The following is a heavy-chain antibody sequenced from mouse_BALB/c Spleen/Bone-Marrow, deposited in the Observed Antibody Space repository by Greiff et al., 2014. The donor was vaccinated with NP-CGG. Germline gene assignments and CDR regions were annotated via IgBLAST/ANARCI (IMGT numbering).Heavy chain of an antibody. J-gene: IGHJ2*01. CDR1: GYSFTGYT. Sequence: VQLKESGPELVKPGASMKISCKASGYSFTGYTMNWVKQSHGKNLEWIGLINPYNGGTRYNQKFKGKATLTVDKSSSTAYMELLSLTSGDSAVYYCARGPPLYYDYGFDYWGQGTTLTVSS. D-gene: IGHD2-4*01. V-gene: IGHV1-18*01. CDR2: INPYNGGT. CDR3: ARGPPLYYDYGFDY.